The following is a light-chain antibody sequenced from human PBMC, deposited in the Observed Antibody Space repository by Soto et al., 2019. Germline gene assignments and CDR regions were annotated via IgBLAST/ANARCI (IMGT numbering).Light chain of an antibody. Sequence: EIQMTQSPSTLSASVGERATISCRASQSVSNGLAWYQQKRGNAPELLIYAASSLKSGVPSRFSGSGSGTEFTLTIRSLQPDDFATYDCQQYHTYSAFGQGTKVDIK. J-gene: IGKJ1*01. CDR2: AAS. CDR1: QSVSNG. V-gene: IGKV1-5*01. CDR3: QQYHTYSA.